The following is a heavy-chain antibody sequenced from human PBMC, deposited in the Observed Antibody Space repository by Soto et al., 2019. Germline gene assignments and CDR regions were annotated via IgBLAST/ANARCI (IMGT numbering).Heavy chain of an antibody. CDR2: INAGNGNT. CDR3: ARDAYSSGWTAQVNWFDP. D-gene: IGHD6-19*01. V-gene: IGHV1-3*01. J-gene: IGHJ5*02. Sequence: QVQLVQSGAEVKKPGASVKVSCKASGYTFTSYAMHWVRQAPGQRLEWMGWINAGNGNTKYSQKFQGRVTITRDTSASTAYMELSSLRSEDTAVYYCARDAYSSGWTAQVNWFDPWGQGTLVTVSS. CDR1: GYTFTSYA.